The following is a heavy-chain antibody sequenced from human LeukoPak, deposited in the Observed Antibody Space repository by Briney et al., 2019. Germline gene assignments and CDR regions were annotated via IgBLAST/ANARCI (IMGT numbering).Heavy chain of an antibody. J-gene: IGHJ5*02. CDR3: ARVYGSGRRSGGNWFDP. D-gene: IGHD3-10*01. CDR2: IYHSGST. Sequence: SQTLSLTCAVSGGSISSGGYSWSWLRQPPGTGLEWIGYIYHSGSTYYNPSLKSRVTISVDRSKNQFSLKLSSVTAADTAVYYCARVYGSGRRSGGNWFDPWGQGTLVTVSS. CDR1: GGSISSGGYS. V-gene: IGHV4-30-2*01.